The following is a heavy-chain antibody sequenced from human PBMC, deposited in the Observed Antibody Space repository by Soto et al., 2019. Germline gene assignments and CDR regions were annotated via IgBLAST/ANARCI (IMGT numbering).Heavy chain of an antibody. V-gene: IGHV3-23*01. D-gene: IGHD7-27*01. CDR1: GFTFNIYA. Sequence: PGGSLRLSCAASGFTFNIYAMTWVRQAPGKGLEWVSAISRYGDITYYADSVEGRFSISRDNSKNSLSLQMDSLRDEDTAVYYCARDQSWASDYWGQGTLVTVSS. CDR3: ARDQSWASDY. J-gene: IGHJ4*02. CDR2: ISRYGDIT.